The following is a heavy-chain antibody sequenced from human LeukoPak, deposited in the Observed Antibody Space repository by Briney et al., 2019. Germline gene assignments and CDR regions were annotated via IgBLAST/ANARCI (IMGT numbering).Heavy chain of an antibody. D-gene: IGHD3-22*01. V-gene: IGHV1-46*01. J-gene: IGHJ3*02. CDR3: ATLGSSGRGDHAFDI. CDR2: INPSGGST. Sequence: ASVKVSCKASGYTFTSYYMHWVRQAPGQGLEWMGIINPSGGSTSYAQKFQGRVTMTRDTSTSTVYMELSSLRSEDTAVYYCATLGSSGRGDHAFDIWGQGTMVTVSS. CDR1: GYTFTSYY.